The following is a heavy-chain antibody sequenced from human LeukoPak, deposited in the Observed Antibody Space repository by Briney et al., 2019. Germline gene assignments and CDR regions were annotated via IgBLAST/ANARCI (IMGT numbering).Heavy chain of an antibody. J-gene: IGHJ4*02. CDR3: ASVTGDGYYFDY. Sequence: PGGSLRLSCTASGFTFSSYAMNWVRQAPGKGLEWVSGISGSGGSTYCADSVKGRFTISRDNSKNTLYLQMNSLRAEDTALYYCASVTGDGYYFDYWGQGTLVTVSS. CDR1: GFTFSSYA. D-gene: IGHD7-27*01. V-gene: IGHV3-23*01. CDR2: ISGSGGST.